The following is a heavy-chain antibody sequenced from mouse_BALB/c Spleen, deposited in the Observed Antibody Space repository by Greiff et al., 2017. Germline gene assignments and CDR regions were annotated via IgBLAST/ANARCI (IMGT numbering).Heavy chain of an antibody. CDR2: ISSGGSYT. V-gene: IGHV5-9-4*01. D-gene: IGHD2-10*02. CDR1: GFTFSSYA. CDR3: ARAYCNYGVYAMDY. Sequence: EVKVVESGGGLVKPGGSLKLSCAASGFTFSSYAMSWVRQSPEKRLEWVAEISSGGSYTYYPDTVTGRFTISRDNAKNTLYLEMSSLRSEDTAMYYCARAYCNYGVYAMDYWGQGTSVTVSS. J-gene: IGHJ4*01.